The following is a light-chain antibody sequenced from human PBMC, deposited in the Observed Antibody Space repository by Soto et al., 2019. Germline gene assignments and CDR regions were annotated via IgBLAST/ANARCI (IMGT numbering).Light chain of an antibody. CDR3: CSYAGGSTWV. V-gene: IGLV2-23*01. CDR1: SSDVGSYNL. CDR2: EGT. J-gene: IGLJ3*02. Sequence: QSALTQPASVSGSPGQSITISCTGTSSDVGSYNLVSWYQQHPGKAPKIMIYEGTKRPSGVSNRFSGSKSGNTASLTISGLQAADEADYYCCSYAGGSTWVFGVGTKLTVL.